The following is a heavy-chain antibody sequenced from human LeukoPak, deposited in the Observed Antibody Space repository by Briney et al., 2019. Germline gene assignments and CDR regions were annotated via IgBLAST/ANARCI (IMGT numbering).Heavy chain of an antibody. Sequence: TSSETLSLTCAVYGGSFSGYYWSWIRQPPGKGLEWIGEINHSGSTNYNPSLKSRVTMSVDTSKNQFSLKLSSVTAADTAVYYCARDRYYYDSSGYRFDYWGQGTLVTASS. D-gene: IGHD3-22*01. CDR1: GGSFSGYY. CDR2: INHSGST. J-gene: IGHJ4*02. V-gene: IGHV4-34*01. CDR3: ARDRYYYDSSGYRFDY.